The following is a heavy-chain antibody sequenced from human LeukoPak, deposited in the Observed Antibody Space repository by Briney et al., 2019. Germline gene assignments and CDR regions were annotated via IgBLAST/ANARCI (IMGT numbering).Heavy chain of an antibody. CDR3: ARGEAVAGKNFDY. CDR1: GGSISSYY. V-gene: IGHV4-59*01. Sequence: SETLSLTCTVSGGSISSYYWSWTRQPPGKGLEWIGYIYYSGSTNYNPSLKSRVTISVDTSKNQFSLKLSSVTAADTAVYYCARGEAVAGKNFDYWGQGTLVTVSS. D-gene: IGHD6-19*01. CDR2: IYYSGST. J-gene: IGHJ4*02.